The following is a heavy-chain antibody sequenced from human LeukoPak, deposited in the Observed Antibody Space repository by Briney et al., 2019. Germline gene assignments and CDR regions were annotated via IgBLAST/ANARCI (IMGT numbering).Heavy chain of an antibody. CDR3: ARDDMVRGVIIYYYGMDV. D-gene: IGHD3-10*01. CDR1: GYSISSGYY. J-gene: IGHJ6*04. Sequence: SETLSLTCAVSGYSISSGYYWGWIRQPPGKGLEWIGSIYHSGSTYYNPSLKSRVTISIDTSKNQFSLKLSSVTAADTAVYYCARDDMVRGVIIYYYGMDVCGKGTTVTVSS. CDR2: IYHSGST. V-gene: IGHV4-38-2*02.